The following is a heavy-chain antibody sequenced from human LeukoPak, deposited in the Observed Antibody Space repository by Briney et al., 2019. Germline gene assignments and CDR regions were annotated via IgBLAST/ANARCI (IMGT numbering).Heavy chain of an antibody. CDR1: GFTFVDYA. J-gene: IGHJ4*02. D-gene: IGHD7-27*01. CDR3: ARRSGDREFEY. CDR2: ISGSGGST. Sequence: PGGSLRLSYAASGFTFVDYAMSWVRQAPGKGLEWVSAISGSGGSTHYADSVKGRFTISRDNSKNTLYLQMNSLRVDDTAVYYCARRSGDREFEYWGQGTLVTVSS. V-gene: IGHV3-23*01.